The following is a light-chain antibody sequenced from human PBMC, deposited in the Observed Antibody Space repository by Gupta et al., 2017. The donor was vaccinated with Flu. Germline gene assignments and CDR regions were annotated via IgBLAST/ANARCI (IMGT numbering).Light chain of an antibody. J-gene: IGKJ1*01. V-gene: IGKV1-5*03. Sequence: PSTLSASIGERVTITCRASKRISSWLAWYQQKPGKAPKLLIYKASTLESGVPSRFSGSGSGTEFTLTISSLQPDDFATYYCQQYNTYSRKFGQGTKVEIK. CDR1: KRISSW. CDR3: QQYNTYSRK. CDR2: KAS.